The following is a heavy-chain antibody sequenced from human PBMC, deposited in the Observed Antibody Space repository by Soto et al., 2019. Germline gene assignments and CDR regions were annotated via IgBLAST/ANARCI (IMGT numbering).Heavy chain of an antibody. J-gene: IGHJ4*02. D-gene: IGHD6-19*01. CDR1: GGTFSSYA. CDR3: ASAAVTGTAGLDF. V-gene: IGHV1-2*02. CDR2: INPNSGGT. Sequence: VKVSCKASGGTFSSYAISWVRQAPGQGLEWMGWINPNSGGTKSAEKFQGRVTMTRDTSISTAYMELSRLTSDDTAVYYCASAAVTGTAGLDFWGQGTQVTVSS.